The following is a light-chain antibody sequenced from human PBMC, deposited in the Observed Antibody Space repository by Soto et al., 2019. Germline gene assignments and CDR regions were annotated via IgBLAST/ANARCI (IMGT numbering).Light chain of an antibody. J-gene: IGKJ3*01. CDR3: QQRETRALT. Sequence: EIVLTQSPATLSLSPGERATLSCRASQSVSSHLSWYQQKPGQAPRLLIYDASDRATGIPARFSGSGSGTDFTLTISGLEHEDFEVYYCQQRETRALTLGPGTKVDIK. CDR2: DAS. CDR1: QSVSSH. V-gene: IGKV3-11*01.